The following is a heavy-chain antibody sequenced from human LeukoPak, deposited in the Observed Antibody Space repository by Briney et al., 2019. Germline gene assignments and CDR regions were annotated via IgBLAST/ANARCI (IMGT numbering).Heavy chain of an antibody. V-gene: IGHV3-73*01. CDR2: IRSKANSYTT. CDR3: ARDRAVRGALPYYYGMDV. J-gene: IGHJ6*02. CDR1: GFTFSGSA. D-gene: IGHD3-10*01. Sequence: GGSLRLSCAASGFTFSGSAMHWVRQASGKGLEWVGRIRSKANSYTTAYAASVKGRFTISRDDSKNTAYLQMNSLKTEDTAVYYCARDRAVRGALPYYYGMDVWGQGTTVTVSS.